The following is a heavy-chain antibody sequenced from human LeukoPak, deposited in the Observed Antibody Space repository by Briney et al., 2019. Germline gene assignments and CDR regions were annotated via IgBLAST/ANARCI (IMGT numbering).Heavy chain of an antibody. CDR1: GYTFTGYY. J-gene: IGHJ4*02. D-gene: IGHD2-21*02. V-gene: IGHV1-2*02. Sequence: GASVKVSCKASGYTFTGYYMHWVRQAPGQGLEWMGWINPNSGGTNYAQKFQGRVTMTRDTSISTAYMELSRLRSDDTAVYYCAKDSDYCGGDCYSFDYWGQGTLVTVSS. CDR2: INPNSGGT. CDR3: AKDSDYCGGDCYSFDY.